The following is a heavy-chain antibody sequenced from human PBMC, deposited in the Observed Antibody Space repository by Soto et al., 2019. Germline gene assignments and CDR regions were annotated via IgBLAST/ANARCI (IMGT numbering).Heavy chain of an antibody. D-gene: IGHD3-10*01. J-gene: IGHJ4*02. CDR2: IYHIGTT. Sequence: SETLSLTCTVSGDSISNGGYYWSWIRQHPGKGLEWIGYIYHIGTTYYNPSLKSRLTISVDTSENQFSLQLSSVTAADTAVYYCASAPLYYDSGTYYNFVSRFDYWGQGTLVTVSS. CDR1: GDSISNGGYY. V-gene: IGHV4-31*03. CDR3: ASAPLYYDSGTYYNFVSRFDY.